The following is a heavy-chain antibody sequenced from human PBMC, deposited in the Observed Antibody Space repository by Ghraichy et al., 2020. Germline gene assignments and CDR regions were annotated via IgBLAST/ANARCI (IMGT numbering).Heavy chain of an antibody. CDR3: GTDVHDVGASP. D-gene: IGHD3-3*01. CDR2: IKRDGSRT. V-gene: IGHV3-74*03. J-gene: IGHJ5*02. Sequence: GGSLRLSCAASGFTFSNFWMHWVRQAPGKGLEWVSRIKRDGSRTQYADSVKGRFTISRDNAKNMLYLQMDSLRVEDTAVYYCGTDVHDVGASPWGRGTLLTVSS. CDR1: GFTFSNFW.